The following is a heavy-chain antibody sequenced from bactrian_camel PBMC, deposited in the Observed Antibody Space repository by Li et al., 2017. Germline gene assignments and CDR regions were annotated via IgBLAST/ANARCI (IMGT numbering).Heavy chain of an antibody. CDR1: GYTYRSYC. D-gene: IGHD3*01. CDR3: ATGARFLSPLHAAFYNY. V-gene: IGHV3S55*01. CDR2: ITSGGTT. J-gene: IGHJ4*01. Sequence: HVQLVESGGGSVQAGGSLRLSCEVHGYTYRSYCMGWFRQAPGKERDWVASITSGGTTYYAASVKGRFTISQDNAKNTLYLQMNSLKPEDTAMYYCATGARFLSPLHAAFYNYWGRGTQVTVS.